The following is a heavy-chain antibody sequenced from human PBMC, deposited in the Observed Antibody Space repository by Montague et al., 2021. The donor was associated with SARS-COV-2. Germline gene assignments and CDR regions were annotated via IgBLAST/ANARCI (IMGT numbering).Heavy chain of an antibody. D-gene: IGHD3-10*01. Sequence: SEILSLTCTVSGGSMSAHYWAWIRQPPGKGLEWLAYIYYSGGIXSXPSXXXRVTMSVDTSKNQFSLKLTSVTAADTAVYYCARAVSVRRAVNWFDPWGQGTLVTVSS. CDR3: ARAVSVRRAVNWFDP. J-gene: IGHJ5*02. CDR2: IYYSGGI. V-gene: IGHV4-59*11. CDR1: GGSMSAHY.